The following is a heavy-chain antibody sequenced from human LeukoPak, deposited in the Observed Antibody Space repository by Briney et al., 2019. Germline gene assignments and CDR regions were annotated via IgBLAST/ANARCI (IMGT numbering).Heavy chain of an antibody. J-gene: IGHJ6*03. D-gene: IGHD5-18*01. CDR2: ISTYNGNT. CDR1: GYRFTSYG. CDR3: AREWGGYTYGYDYYYYYMDV. Sequence: ASVKVSCKASGYRFTSYGITWVRQAPGQGLEWMGWISTYNGNTNYAQRFQDRVTMTADISTTTAYLELRSLRSDDTAVYYCAREWGGYTYGYDYYYYYMDVWGEGTTVTVSS. V-gene: IGHV1-18*01.